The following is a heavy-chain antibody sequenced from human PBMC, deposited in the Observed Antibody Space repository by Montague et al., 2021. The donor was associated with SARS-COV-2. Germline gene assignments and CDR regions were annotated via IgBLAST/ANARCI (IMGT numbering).Heavy chain of an antibody. CDR2: MYFRGSI. Sequence: SETLSLTCTVSGGSIISSTYYWGWLRQPPGMGLEWIGNMYFRGSIYYNSSLKGRVTISVDTSKNQFSLKVTTVTAADTAVYYCARGGALATVGYDYWGPGTLRTVPS. J-gene: IGHJ4*02. CDR3: ARGGALATVGYDY. D-gene: IGHD4-23*01. CDR1: GGSIISSTYY. V-gene: IGHV4-39*07.